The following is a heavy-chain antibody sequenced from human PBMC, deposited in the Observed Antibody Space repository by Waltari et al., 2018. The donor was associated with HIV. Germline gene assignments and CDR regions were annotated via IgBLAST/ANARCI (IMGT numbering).Heavy chain of an antibody. V-gene: IGHV1-3*01. Sequence: QVQLVQSGAEVKNPGASVKVSCKAYGYTFTTYTIHWVRQAPGQRLEWMGWINAGNVNTKYSQNFQDRVTFTRDTSASTAYMELSSLRSEDTALYYCARTYDILTGFGWFDPWGQGTLVTVSS. D-gene: IGHD3-9*01. CDR2: INAGNVNT. CDR3: ARTYDILTGFGWFDP. CDR1: GYTFTTYT. J-gene: IGHJ5*02.